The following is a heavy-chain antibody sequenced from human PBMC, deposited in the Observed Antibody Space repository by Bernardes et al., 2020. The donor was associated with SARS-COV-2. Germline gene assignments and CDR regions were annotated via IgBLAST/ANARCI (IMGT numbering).Heavy chain of an antibody. V-gene: IGHV4-34*01. J-gene: IGHJ5*02. Sequence: SQPPSPTSAVHGGSSPGYSCSRTPPSPAPRPARTGDITHTRPTHSNPSLETRVTMSLDTSKNQFSLKLSSVTAADTAVYYCARGLGLPFTIFGVVQSWWFDPWGQGTLVTVSS. D-gene: IGHD3-3*01. CDR3: ARGLGLPFTIFGVVQSWWFDP. CDR2: ITHTRPT. CDR1: GGSSPGYS.